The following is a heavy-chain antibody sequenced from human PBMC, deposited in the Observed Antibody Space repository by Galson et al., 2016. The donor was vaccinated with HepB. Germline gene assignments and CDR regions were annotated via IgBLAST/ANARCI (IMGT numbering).Heavy chain of an antibody. V-gene: IGHV3-74*01. CDR3: ARDLSGSDH. Sequence: SLRLSCAVSGFTFRNHQMHWIRQVPGKGLMWVARIEGDGTSPIYAASVKGRFTISSDSAENTVYLQMNRLRAEDTALYYCARDLSGSDHWGQGTLVTVSP. CDR1: GFTFRNHQ. CDR2: IEGDGTSP. D-gene: IGHD2-15*01. J-gene: IGHJ4*02.